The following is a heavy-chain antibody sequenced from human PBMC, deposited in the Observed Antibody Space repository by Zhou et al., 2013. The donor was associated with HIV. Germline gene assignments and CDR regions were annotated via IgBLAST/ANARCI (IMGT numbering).Heavy chain of an antibody. V-gene: IGHV1-2*02. D-gene: IGHD4-4*01. CDR1: GYTFTDYY. CDR3: ARDIPILSVTTLDF. Sequence: QVQLVQSGAEVRKPGASVRVSCKTSGYTFTDYYINWVRQAPGQGLEWMGWINPNNGGTSYAQKFQDRATITRDTSINTAYMELSRLRSDDTAVYYCARDIPILSVTTLDFWGQGTLVTVSS. CDR2: INPNNGGT. J-gene: IGHJ4*02.